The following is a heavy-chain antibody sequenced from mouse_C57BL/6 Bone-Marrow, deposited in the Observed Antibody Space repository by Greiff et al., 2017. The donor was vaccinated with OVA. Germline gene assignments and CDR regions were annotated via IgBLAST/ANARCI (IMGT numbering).Heavy chain of an antibody. CDR1: GYSFTGYY. V-gene: IGHV1-42*01. Sequence: EVQLVESGPELVKPGASVKISCKASGYSFTGYYMNWVKQSPEKSLEWIGEINPSTGGTTYNQKFKAKATLTVDKSSSTAYMQLKSLTSEDSAVYYCARSPFDYWGQGTTLTVSS. CDR3: ARSPFDY. CDR2: INPSTGGT. J-gene: IGHJ2*01.